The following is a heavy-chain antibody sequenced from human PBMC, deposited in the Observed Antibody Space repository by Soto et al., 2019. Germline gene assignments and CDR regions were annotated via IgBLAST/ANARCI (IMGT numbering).Heavy chain of an antibody. J-gene: IGHJ4*02. D-gene: IGHD4-17*01. V-gene: IGHV3-23*01. CDR3: AKRPTTVVTPHAAYFDY. CDR1: GFTFSSYA. Sequence: GGSLRLSCAASGFTFSSYAMSWVRQAPGKGLEWVSAISGSGGSTYYADSVKGRFTISRDNSKNTLYLQMNSLRAEDTAVYYCAKRPTTVVTPHAAYFDYWGQGTLVTVSS. CDR2: ISGSGGST.